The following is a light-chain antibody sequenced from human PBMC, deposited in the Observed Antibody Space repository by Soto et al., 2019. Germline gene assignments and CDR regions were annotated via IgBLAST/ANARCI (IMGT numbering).Light chain of an antibody. CDR3: QQYNSWPPIT. J-gene: IGKJ5*01. Sequence: EVVMTQSPATLSVSPGERATLSCRASESVSRNLAWYQQKPGQAPRLLIYDASTRATGIPDRFSGGGAGTEFTRTISSLQSEDFVGYYCQQYNSWPPITFGQGTRLEIK. V-gene: IGKV3-15*01. CDR2: DAS. CDR1: ESVSRN.